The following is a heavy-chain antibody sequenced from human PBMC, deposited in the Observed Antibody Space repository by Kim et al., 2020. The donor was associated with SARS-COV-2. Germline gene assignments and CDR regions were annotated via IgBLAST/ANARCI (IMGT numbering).Heavy chain of an antibody. CDR2: IDDGGST. CDR3: ARWGRLIRGYVISPDPFAV. Sequence: SETLSLTCTVSGGSMDDYVWSWIRQSPGKGLEWIGYIDDGGSTVFSPALEGRVSMSLDRSSTQFSLRLNSVTAADTALYYCARWGRLIRGYVISPDPFAVWGQGTMVAVSS. V-gene: IGHV4-59*01. CDR1: GGSMDDYV. D-gene: IGHD3-10*01. J-gene: IGHJ3*01.